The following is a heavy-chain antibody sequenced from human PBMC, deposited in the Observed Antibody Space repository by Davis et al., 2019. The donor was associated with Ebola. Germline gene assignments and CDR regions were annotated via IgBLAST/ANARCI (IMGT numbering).Heavy chain of an antibody. CDR2: ISGSGGST. CDR3: AKVGPYCSGGSCFFGWLDP. V-gene: IGHV3-23*01. J-gene: IGHJ5*02. Sequence: GESLKISCAASGFTFSSYAMSWVRQAPGKGLEWVSAISGSGGSTYYADSVKGRFTISRDNSKSTLYLQMNSLRPEDTAVYYCAKVGPYCSGGSCFFGWLDPRGQGTPVTVSS. CDR1: GFTFSSYA. D-gene: IGHD2-15*01.